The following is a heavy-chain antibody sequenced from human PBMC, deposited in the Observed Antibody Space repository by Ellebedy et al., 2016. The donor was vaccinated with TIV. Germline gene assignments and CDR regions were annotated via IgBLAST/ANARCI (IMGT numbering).Heavy chain of an antibody. J-gene: IGHJ3*02. CDR3: AKKRCSDGSCDSLSLDI. V-gene: IGHV3-23*01. D-gene: IGHD2-15*01. Sequence: GGSLRLSCAASGFTFSSFVMSWVRQAPGKGLEWVSVISGGGGRTYYADSVRGRFTISRDNFKNTLYLQMNSLRAEDTAVYYCAKKRCSDGSCDSLSLDIWGQGTMVTVSS. CDR1: GFTFSSFV. CDR2: ISGGGGRT.